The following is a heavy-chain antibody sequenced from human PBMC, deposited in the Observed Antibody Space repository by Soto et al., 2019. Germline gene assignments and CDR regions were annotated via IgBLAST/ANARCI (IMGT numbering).Heavy chain of an antibody. V-gene: IGHV1-2*04. D-gene: IGHD1-1*01. Sequence: GASVKVSCKASGYTFTGYYMHWVRQAPGQGLEWMGWINPNSGGTNYAQKFQGWVTMTRDTSISTAYMELSRLRSDDTAVYYCATLPPRGTYCNGSQFNYWGQGTLVTVSS. CDR2: INPNSGGT. CDR3: ATLPPRGTYCNGSQFNY. J-gene: IGHJ4*02. CDR1: GYTFTGYY.